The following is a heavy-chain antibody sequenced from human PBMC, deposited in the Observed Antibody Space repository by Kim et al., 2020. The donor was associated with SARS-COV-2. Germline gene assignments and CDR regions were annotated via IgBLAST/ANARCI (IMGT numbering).Heavy chain of an antibody. J-gene: IGHJ4*02. CDR3: ARGNGGLKGELLWLYYFET. CDR2: ISYDGRNK. D-gene: IGHD1-26*01. CDR1: GFTFSSYG. V-gene: IGHV3-30*03. Sequence: GGSLRLSCAASGFTFSSYGMHWVRQAPGKGLEWVALISYDGRNKYYADSVKGRFTISRDNSKNTLYLQMNSLRAEDTAVYYCARGNGGLKGELLWLYYFETWGQGALCTVSS.